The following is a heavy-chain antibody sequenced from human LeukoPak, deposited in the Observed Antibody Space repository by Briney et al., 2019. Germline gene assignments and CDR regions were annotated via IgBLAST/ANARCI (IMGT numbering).Heavy chain of an antibody. D-gene: IGHD5-24*01. Sequence: PSETLSLTCAVYGGSFSGYYWSWIRQPPGKGLEWIGEINHSGSTKYNPSLKSRVTISVDTSKNQFFLKLSSVTAADTAVYYCARGPGGYKAIWYWGQGTLVTVSS. V-gene: IGHV4-34*01. CDR1: GGSFSGYY. J-gene: IGHJ4*02. CDR2: INHSGST. CDR3: ARGPGGYKAIWY.